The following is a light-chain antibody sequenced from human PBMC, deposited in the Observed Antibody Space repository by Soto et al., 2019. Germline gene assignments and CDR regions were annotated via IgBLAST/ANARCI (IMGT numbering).Light chain of an antibody. CDR3: QQFDTSPYT. J-gene: IGKJ2*01. Sequence: VLPQAPGTLSLSPGERDTLSCRASQSVTNYLVWYQQKAGQAPRLLIYGASSRAPGIPDRFSGSGSGTDFTLTINRLGPEDSAVYYCQQFDTSPYTFGQGTNLEIK. CDR2: GAS. CDR1: QSVTNY. V-gene: IGKV3-20*01.